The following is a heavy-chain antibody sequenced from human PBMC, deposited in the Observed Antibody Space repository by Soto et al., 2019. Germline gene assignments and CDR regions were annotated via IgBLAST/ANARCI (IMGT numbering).Heavy chain of an antibody. Sequence: SETLSLTCAVYGGSFSGYYWSWIRQPPGKGLEWIGEINHSGSTNYNPSLKSRVTISVDTSKNQFSLKLSSVTAADTAVYCCARKLRSYQLLYPYYYYGMDVWGQGTTVTVSS. CDR1: GGSFSGYY. V-gene: IGHV4-34*01. CDR3: ARKLRSYQLLYPYYYYGMDV. D-gene: IGHD2-2*02. J-gene: IGHJ6*02. CDR2: INHSGST.